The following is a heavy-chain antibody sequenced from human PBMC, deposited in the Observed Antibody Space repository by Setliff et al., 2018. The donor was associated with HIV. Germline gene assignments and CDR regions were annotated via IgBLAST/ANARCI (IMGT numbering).Heavy chain of an antibody. J-gene: IGHJ4*02. D-gene: IGHD1-1*01. Sequence: SETLSLTCTVSGGSITRYYWSWIRQSPGKGLEWIGYIYISGSTDYSPSLKSRVTISADTSKNQVSLKLTSVTAADSAVYYCARKDWTVAALEYWGQGTLGTVS. CDR3: ARKDWTVAALEY. CDR1: GGSITRYY. V-gene: IGHV4-4*09. CDR2: IYISGST.